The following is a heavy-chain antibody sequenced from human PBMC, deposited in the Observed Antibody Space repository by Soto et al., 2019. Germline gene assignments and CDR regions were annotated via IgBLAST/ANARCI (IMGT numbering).Heavy chain of an antibody. CDR2: INRHVGST. D-gene: IGHD4-17*01. Sequence: VGSLRLSCAASGFPFVDYGIRWVRQAQGSVLEWVSGINRHVGSTGYADSVKGRFTISRDNAKNSLHLHMNSLRAEDTAFYYCARTPGYYGDFFDYWGQGTLVTVSS. J-gene: IGHJ4*02. CDR3: ARTPGYYGDFFDY. V-gene: IGHV3-20*04. CDR1: GFPFVDYG.